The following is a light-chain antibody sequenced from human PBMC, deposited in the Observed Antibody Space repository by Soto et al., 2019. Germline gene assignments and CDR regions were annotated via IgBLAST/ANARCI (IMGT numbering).Light chain of an antibody. V-gene: IGKV3-15*01. J-gene: IGKJ1*01. CDR1: QSVSSS. CDR2: GAS. CDR3: QQYNNRWT. Sequence: EIVMTQSPATLFVSPGERATLSCRASQSVSSSLAWYQQKPGQAPRLLISGASTRATGIPARFSGSGSGTEFTLTISSLQSEDFAVYYCQQYNNRWTFGQGTKV.